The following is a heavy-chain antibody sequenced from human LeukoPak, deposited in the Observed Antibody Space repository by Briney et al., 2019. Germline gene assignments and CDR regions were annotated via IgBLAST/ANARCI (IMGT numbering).Heavy chain of an antibody. Sequence: PGGSLRLSCAASGFTFSTYSMNWVRQAPGKGLEWLSYISSGSSTIFYADSVKGRFTISRDNARNSLYLQMNSLRADDTAVYYCARDQGYYGSSDYRPYYFDYWGQGTLVTVSS. J-gene: IGHJ4*02. CDR2: ISSGSSTI. CDR1: GFTFSTYS. D-gene: IGHD3-22*01. CDR3: ARDQGYYGSSDYRPYYFDY. V-gene: IGHV3-48*01.